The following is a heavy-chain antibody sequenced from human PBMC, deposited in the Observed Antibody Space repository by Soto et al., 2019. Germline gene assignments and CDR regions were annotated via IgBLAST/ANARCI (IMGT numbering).Heavy chain of an antibody. CDR3: ARRPRWELLNLVFHGMDV. CDR1: GGSISSYY. Sequence: SETLSLTCSVSGGSISSYYCSWFRQPPGKGLEWIGHMHYGGNSDYNPSLRSRVTISVDTSKNQFSLKLSSVSAANRGVYCCARRPRWELLNLVFHGMDVWGQGTTVX. J-gene: IGHJ6*02. CDR2: MHYGGNS. D-gene: IGHD1-7*01. V-gene: IGHV4-59*01.